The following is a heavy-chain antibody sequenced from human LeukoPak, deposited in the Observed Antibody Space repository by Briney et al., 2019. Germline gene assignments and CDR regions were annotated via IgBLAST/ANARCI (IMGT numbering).Heavy chain of an antibody. Sequence: GGSLRLSCAAPGFTFSSYAMSWVRQAPGKGLEWVSAISGSGGSTYYADSVKGRFTISRDNAKNSLYLQMNSLRAEDTALYYCARARYYYDSSGYAGDAFDIWGQGTMVTVSS. CDR1: GFTFSSYA. V-gene: IGHV3-23*01. J-gene: IGHJ3*02. CDR3: ARARYYYDSSGYAGDAFDI. CDR2: ISGSGGST. D-gene: IGHD3-22*01.